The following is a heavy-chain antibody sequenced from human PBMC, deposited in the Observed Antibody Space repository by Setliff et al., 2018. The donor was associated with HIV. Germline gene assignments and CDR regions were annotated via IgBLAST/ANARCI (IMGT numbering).Heavy chain of an antibody. Sequence: SETLSLTCTVSGGSITTDPYFWGWIRQPPGKGLEWIGNIYYSGSTYYNPSLKSRLTISVDTSKNQFSLSLNSVTAADTAVYFCARGGAVSADFDSWGQGTLVTVSS. CDR1: GGSITTDPYF. CDR2: IYYSGST. CDR3: ARGGAVSADFDS. V-gene: IGHV4-39*07. D-gene: IGHD3-16*01. J-gene: IGHJ5*01.